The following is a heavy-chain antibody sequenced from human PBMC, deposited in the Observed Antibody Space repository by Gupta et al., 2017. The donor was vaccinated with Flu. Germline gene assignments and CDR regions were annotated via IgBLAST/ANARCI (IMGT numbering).Heavy chain of an antibody. D-gene: IGHD6-19*01. J-gene: IGHJ4*02. CDR3: ARDKRQWLAGAIDF. CDR1: DDYA. Sequence: DDYAMHWVRQAPGKGLEWVSGIGWNSDTIAYADSVKGRFTIARDNAKNSLSLQMNSLRIEDTALYFCARDKRQWLAGAIDFWGQGALVTVSS. CDR2: IGWNSDTI. V-gene: IGHV3-9*01.